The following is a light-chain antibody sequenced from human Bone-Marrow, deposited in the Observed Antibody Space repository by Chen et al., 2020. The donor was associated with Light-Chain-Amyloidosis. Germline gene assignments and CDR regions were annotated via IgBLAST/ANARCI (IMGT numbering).Light chain of an antibody. V-gene: IGLV3-25*03. CDR3: QSADSSGTYEVI. CDR1: DLPTKY. J-gene: IGLJ2*01. CDR2: RDT. Sequence: SSALTQPPSVSVSPRQTARITCSGDDLPTKYAYWYQQKPGQAPVLVIHRDTERPSGISERFSGTSSGTTATLTISGVQAEDEADYHCQSADSSGTYEVIFGGGTKLTVL.